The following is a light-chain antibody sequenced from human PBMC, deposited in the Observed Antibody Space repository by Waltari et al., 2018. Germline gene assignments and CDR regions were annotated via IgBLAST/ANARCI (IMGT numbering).Light chain of an antibody. CDR1: NSDVGGYDY. J-gene: IGLJ2*01. CDR2: DVT. Sequence: QSALTQPASVSGSPGQSITISCSGTNSDVGGYDYVSWYQHNPGKAPKLIISDVTKGPSGVSNRFSGSKSGNTASLTISGLQAEDEADYYCSSYAGGNNLLFGGGTKVTVL. CDR3: SSYAGGNNLL. V-gene: IGLV2-23*02.